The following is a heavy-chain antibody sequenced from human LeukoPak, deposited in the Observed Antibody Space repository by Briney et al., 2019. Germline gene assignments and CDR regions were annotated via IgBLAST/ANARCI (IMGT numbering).Heavy chain of an antibody. D-gene: IGHD3-16*02. J-gene: IGHJ4*02. CDR2: INQDGSEK. Sequence: GGSLRLSCVASEFTFSTYWMTWVRQAPGKGLEWVANINQDGSEKNYVGSVKGRFTVSRDNAKNSLFLQMNSLRAEDTAVYYCATYRVRHLNSLDYWGRGTLVSVSS. CDR3: ATYRVRHLNSLDY. V-gene: IGHV3-7*03. CDR1: EFTFSTYW.